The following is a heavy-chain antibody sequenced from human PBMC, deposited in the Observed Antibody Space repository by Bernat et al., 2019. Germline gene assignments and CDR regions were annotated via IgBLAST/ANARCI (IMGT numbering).Heavy chain of an antibody. CDR2: IYYSGST. J-gene: IGHJ3*02. Sequence: QVQLQQWGAGLLKPSETLSLTCAVYGGSFSGYYWSWIRQPPGKGLEWIGYIYYSGSTYYNPSLKSRVTISVDTSKNQFSLKLSSVTAADTAVYYCARAGSGYYEGGDAFDIWGQGTMVTVSS. V-gene: IGHV4-34*01. CDR1: GGSFSGYY. CDR3: ARAGSGYYEGGDAFDI. D-gene: IGHD3-3*01.